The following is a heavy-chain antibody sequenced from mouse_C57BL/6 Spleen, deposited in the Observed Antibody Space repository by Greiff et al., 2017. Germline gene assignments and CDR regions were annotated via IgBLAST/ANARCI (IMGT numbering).Heavy chain of an antibody. CDR1: GFTFSSYA. D-gene: IGHD1-1*01. Sequence: EVHLVESGEGLVKPGGSLKLSCAASGFTFSSYAMSWVRQTPEKRLEWVAYISSGGDYIYYADTVKGRFTISRDNARNTLYLQMSSLKSEDTAMYYCTRDRDYGSSYGGYFDYWGQGTTLTVSS. CDR3: TRDRDYGSSYGGYFDY. J-gene: IGHJ2*01. CDR2: ISSGGDYI. V-gene: IGHV5-9-1*02.